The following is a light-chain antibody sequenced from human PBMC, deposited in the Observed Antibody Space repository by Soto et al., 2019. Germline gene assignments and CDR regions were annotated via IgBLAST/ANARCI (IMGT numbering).Light chain of an antibody. CDR1: SSDVGDYNY. CDR2: EVN. Sequence: QSVLTQPPSASGSPGQSVTISCTGTSSDVGDYNYVSWYQQHPGKAPKLMIYEVNKRPSGVPDRFSGSKSGNTASLTVSGLQAEVEADYYCSSYAGYSNLVFGGGTKLTVL. V-gene: IGLV2-8*01. CDR3: SSYAGYSNLV. J-gene: IGLJ2*01.